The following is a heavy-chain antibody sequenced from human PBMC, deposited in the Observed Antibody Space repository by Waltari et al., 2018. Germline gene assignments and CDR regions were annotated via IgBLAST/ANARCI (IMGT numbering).Heavy chain of an antibody. CDR2: ISWNSGSI. Sequence: EEQLVESGGGLVQPGRSLRLSCAASGFTFDDYAMHWVRQAPGKGLEWVSGISWNSGSIGYADSVKGRFTISRDNAKNSLYLQMNSLRAEDTALYYCARRNKGFDYWGQGTLVTVSS. J-gene: IGHJ4*02. CDR3: ARRNKGFDY. V-gene: IGHV3-9*01. CDR1: GFTFDDYA.